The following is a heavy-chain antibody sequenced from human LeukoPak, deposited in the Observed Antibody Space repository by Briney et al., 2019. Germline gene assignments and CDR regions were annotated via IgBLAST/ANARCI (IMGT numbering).Heavy chain of an antibody. CDR2: IRYDGSNK. Sequence: PGGSLRLSCAASGFTFSSYGMHWVRQAPGKGLEWVAFIRYDGSNKYYADSVKGRFTISRDNSKNTLCLQMNSLRAEDTAVYYCATEYCTNGVCRRYYFDYWGQGTLVTVSS. CDR1: GFTFSSYG. J-gene: IGHJ4*02. CDR3: ATEYCTNGVCRRYYFDY. V-gene: IGHV3-30*02. D-gene: IGHD2-8*01.